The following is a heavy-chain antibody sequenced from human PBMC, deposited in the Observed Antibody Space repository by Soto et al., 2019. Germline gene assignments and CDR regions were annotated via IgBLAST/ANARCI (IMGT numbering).Heavy chain of an antibody. J-gene: IGHJ4*02. CDR1: GGTFSSYA. CDR3: ARDPAYYYDSSGPV. CDR2: IIPIFGTA. D-gene: IGHD3-22*01. Sequence: ASVKVSCKASGGTFSSYAISWVRQAPGQGLEWMGGIIPIFGTANYAQKFQGRVTITADKSTSTAYMELSSLRSEDTAVYYCARDPAYYYDSSGPVWDQGTLVTVSS. V-gene: IGHV1-69*06.